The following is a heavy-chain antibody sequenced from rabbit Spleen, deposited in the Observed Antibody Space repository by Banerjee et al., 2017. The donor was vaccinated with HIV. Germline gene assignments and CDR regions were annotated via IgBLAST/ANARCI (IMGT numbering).Heavy chain of an antibody. D-gene: IGHD1-1*01. CDR3: ARDLTSVIGWNFNL. J-gene: IGHJ4*01. CDR2: INTATGKA. V-gene: IGHV1S40*01. Sequence: QSLEESGGDLVKPEGSLTLTCTASGFPFSNKAVICWVRQAQGKGLEWIACINTATGKAVYASWAKGRFTISRTSSTTVTLQMTSLTAADTATYFCARDLTSVIGWNFNLWGQGTLVTVS. CDR1: GFPFSNKAV.